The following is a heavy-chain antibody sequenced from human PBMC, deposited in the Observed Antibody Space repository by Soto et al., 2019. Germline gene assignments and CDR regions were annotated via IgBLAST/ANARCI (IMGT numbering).Heavy chain of an antibody. CDR3: AKGGGLVPAAILCAFDI. Sequence: EVQLLESGGGLVQPGGSLRLSCAASGFTFSSYAMSWVRQAPGKGLEWVSAISGSGGSTYYADSVKGRFTISRDNSKNTRYLKMNSLRAEDTAVYYCAKGGGLVPAAILCAFDIWGQGTMVTVSS. CDR1: GFTFSSYA. CDR2: ISGSGGST. V-gene: IGHV3-23*01. J-gene: IGHJ3*02. D-gene: IGHD2-2*01.